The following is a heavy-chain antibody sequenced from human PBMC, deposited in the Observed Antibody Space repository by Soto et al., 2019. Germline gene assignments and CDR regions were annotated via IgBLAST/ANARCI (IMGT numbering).Heavy chain of an antibody. Sequence: ETLSLTCTVSGGSISSYYWSWIRQPPGKALEWLAHIFSNDEKSYSTSLKSRLTISKDASKSQVVLTMTNMDPVDTATYYCARMADYYGSGYYYYGMDVWGQGTTVTVSS. CDR1: GGSISSYYW. V-gene: IGHV2-26*01. CDR3: ARMADYYGSGYYYYGMDV. D-gene: IGHD3-10*01. J-gene: IGHJ6*02. CDR2: IFSNDEK.